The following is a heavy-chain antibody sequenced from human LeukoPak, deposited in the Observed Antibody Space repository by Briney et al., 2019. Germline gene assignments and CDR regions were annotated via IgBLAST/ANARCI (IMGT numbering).Heavy chain of an antibody. Sequence: GRSLRLACSTSGFTFGDHAMTWVRQAPGKGLEWVGFVRSKGYGGTTEYAASVKGRVTISRDDSKGIAYLQMNSLKAEDTAEYYCSKVRSGTDFDYWGRGTLVTVSS. J-gene: IGHJ4*02. V-gene: IGHV3-49*04. CDR1: GFTFGDHA. CDR2: VRSKGYGGTT. CDR3: SKVRSGTDFDY. D-gene: IGHD3-10*01.